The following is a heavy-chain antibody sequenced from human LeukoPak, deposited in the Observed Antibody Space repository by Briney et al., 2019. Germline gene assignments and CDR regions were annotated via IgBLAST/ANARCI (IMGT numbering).Heavy chain of an antibody. Sequence: ASVKVSCEASGGTFSSYAISWVRQAPGQGLEWMGRIIPILGIANYAQKFQGRVTITADKSTSTAYMELSSLRSEDTAVYYCAREKADYYGMDVWGQGTTVTVSS. CDR3: AREKADYYGMDV. CDR1: GGTFSSYA. J-gene: IGHJ6*02. CDR2: IIPILGIA. V-gene: IGHV1-69*04.